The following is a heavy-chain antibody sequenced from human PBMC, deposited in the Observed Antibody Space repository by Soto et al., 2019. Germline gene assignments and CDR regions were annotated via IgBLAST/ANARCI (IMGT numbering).Heavy chain of an antibody. J-gene: IGHJ6*02. D-gene: IGHD4-4*01. V-gene: IGHV4-31*03. Sequence: SETLSLTCTVSGGSISSGGYYWSWIRQHPGKGLEWIGYIYYSGSTYYNPSLKSRVTISVDTSKNQFSLKLSSVTAADTAVYYCARDRLTLVERVTTAYYYYGMEVWGQGTTVTSP. CDR3: ARDRLTLVERVTTAYYYYGMEV. CDR1: GGSISSGGYY. CDR2: IYYSGST.